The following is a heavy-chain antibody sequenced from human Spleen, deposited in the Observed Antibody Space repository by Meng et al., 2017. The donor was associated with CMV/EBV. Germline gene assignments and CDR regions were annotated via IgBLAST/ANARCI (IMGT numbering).Heavy chain of an antibody. D-gene: IGHD2-2*01. CDR2: IYSGGST. V-gene: IGHV3-53*01. J-gene: IGHJ3*02. CDR3: AKGDIVVVRNGDAFDM. CDR1: GFTVSSNY. Sequence: GESLKISCAASGFTVSSNYMSWVRQAPGKGLEWVSVIYSGGSTYYADSVKGRFTISRDNSKNTLYLQMNSLRAEDTAVYYCAKGDIVVVRNGDAFDMWGQGTMVTVSS.